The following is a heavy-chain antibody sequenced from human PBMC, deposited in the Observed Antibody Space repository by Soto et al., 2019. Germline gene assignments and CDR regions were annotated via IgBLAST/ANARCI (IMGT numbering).Heavy chain of an antibody. Sequence: GGSLRLSCAASGFTFSSYAMHWVRQAPGKGLEWVAVISYDGSNKYYADSVKGRFTISRDNSKNTLYLQMNSLRAEDTAVYYCAGGVEMATIRYYYYGMDVWGQGTTVTVSS. CDR1: GFTFSSYA. D-gene: IGHD5-12*01. CDR3: AGGVEMATIRYYYYGMDV. CDR2: ISYDGSNK. V-gene: IGHV3-30-3*01. J-gene: IGHJ6*02.